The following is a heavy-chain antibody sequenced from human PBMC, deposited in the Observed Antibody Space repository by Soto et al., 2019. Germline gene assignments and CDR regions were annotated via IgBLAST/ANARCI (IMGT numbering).Heavy chain of an antibody. Sequence: QVQLQESGPGLVKPSETLSLTCTVSGGSISSYYWSWIRQPPGKGLEWIGYIYYSGSTNYNPSLKSRLTISVDTSTNQFSLKLTSVTPADTAVYYCARHVHNWIYVGWFDPWGQGTLVTVSS. V-gene: IGHV4-59*08. CDR3: ARHVHNWIYVGWFDP. D-gene: IGHD1-7*01. CDR2: IYYSGST. J-gene: IGHJ5*02. CDR1: GGSISSYY.